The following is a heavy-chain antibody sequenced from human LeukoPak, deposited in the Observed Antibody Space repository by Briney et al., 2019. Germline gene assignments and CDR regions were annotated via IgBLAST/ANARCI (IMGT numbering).Heavy chain of an antibody. Sequence: GRSLRLSCVASGLTFDDYAMHWVRQAPGKGLEWVSGIRWNSGSIGYAASVKGRFTISRDNAKNSLYLQMNSLRAEDTALYYCAKGYRKYSYGPALDYWGQGTLVIVSS. CDR2: IRWNSGSI. V-gene: IGHV3-9*01. CDR3: AKGYRKYSYGPALDY. D-gene: IGHD5-18*01. CDR1: GLTFDDYA. J-gene: IGHJ4*02.